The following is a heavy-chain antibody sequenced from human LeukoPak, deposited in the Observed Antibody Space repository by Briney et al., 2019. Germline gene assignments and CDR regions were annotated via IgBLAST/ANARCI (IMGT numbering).Heavy chain of an antibody. Sequence: PGGSLRLSCAASGFTFDDYAMHWVRQAPGKGLEWVSLISWDGGSTYYADSVKGRFTISRDNSKNTLYLQMNSLRAEDTAVYYCARPSIAARGERVVDYWGQGTLVTVSS. D-gene: IGHD6-6*01. CDR1: GFTFDDYA. CDR2: ISWDGGST. CDR3: ARPSIAARGERVVDY. J-gene: IGHJ4*02. V-gene: IGHV3-43D*03.